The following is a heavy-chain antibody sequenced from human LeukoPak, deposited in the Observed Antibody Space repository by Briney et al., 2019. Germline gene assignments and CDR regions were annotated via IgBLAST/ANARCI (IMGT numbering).Heavy chain of an antibody. Sequence: SETLSLTCAVYGGSFSGYYWSWIRQPPGKGLEWIGEINHSGSTNYNPSLKSRVTISVDTSKNQFSLKLSSVTAADTAVYYCAITYYDYVWGSPHDAFDIWAKGQWSPSLQ. CDR1: GGSFSGYY. D-gene: IGHD3-16*01. J-gene: IGHJ3*02. V-gene: IGHV4-34*01. CDR3: AITYYDYVWGSPHDAFDI. CDR2: INHSGST.